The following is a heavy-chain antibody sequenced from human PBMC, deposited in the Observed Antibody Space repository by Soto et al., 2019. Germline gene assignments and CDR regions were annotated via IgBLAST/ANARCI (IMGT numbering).Heavy chain of an antibody. V-gene: IGHV4-59*01. CDR3: AREHYYGGWFDP. J-gene: IGHJ5*02. Sequence: SETLSLTCTVSGGSISSYYWSWIRQPPGKGLEWIGYIYYSGSTNYNPSLKSRVTISVDTSKNQFSLKLSSVTAADTAVYYCAREHYYGGWFDPWGQGTLVTVSS. CDR2: IYYSGST. D-gene: IGHD3-10*01. CDR1: GGSISSYY.